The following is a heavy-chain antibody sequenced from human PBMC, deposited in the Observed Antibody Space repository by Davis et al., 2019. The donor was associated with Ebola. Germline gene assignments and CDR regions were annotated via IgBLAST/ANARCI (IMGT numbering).Heavy chain of an antibody. J-gene: IGHJ3*02. V-gene: IGHV4-39*01. CDR1: GDSISSGTSY. D-gene: IGHD5-18*01. CDR2: IYYTGST. CDR3: ARFKELWAGHAFDI. Sequence: SETLSLTCTVSGDSISSGTSYWGWIRQSPGKGLDWIGSIYYTGSTYYNPSLMSRVTVSVDTSKNQFSLRLRSVTAADTAVYYCARFKELWAGHAFDIWGQGTMVTVSS.